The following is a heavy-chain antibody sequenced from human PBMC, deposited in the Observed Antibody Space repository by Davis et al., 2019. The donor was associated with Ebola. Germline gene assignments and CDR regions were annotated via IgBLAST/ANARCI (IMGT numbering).Heavy chain of an antibody. J-gene: IGHJ4*02. V-gene: IGHV2-70*11. Sequence: SGPTQVKPKQTLTLTCTFSGFSLSTGGMCVTWIRQPPGKALEWLARIDWDDDKYYSTSLKTRLTISKDTSKNQVVLTMTNMAPVDTATYYCARWDSMGLDYWGQGTLVTVSS. CDR3: ARWDSMGLDY. CDR2: IDWDDDK. D-gene: IGHD1-26*01. CDR1: GFSLSTGGMC.